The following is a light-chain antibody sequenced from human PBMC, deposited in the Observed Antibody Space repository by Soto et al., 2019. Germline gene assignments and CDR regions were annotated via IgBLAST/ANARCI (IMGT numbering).Light chain of an antibody. CDR3: QQYDNYPLT. J-gene: IGKJ4*01. CDR2: QAS. Sequence: DIQMAQSPSTLSANVGDRVSITCRASQSISTWLAWYQQKPGKAPNLLIYQASTLETGVSSRFSGSGSGTDFTLTIIGPQSNDFATYSCQQYDNYPLTFCGGTKVDIK. V-gene: IGKV1-5*03. CDR1: QSISTW.